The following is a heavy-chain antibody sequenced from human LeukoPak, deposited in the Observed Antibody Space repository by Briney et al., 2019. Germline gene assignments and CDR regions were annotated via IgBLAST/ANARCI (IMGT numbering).Heavy chain of an antibody. J-gene: IGHJ3*02. CDR2: ISSSRSTI. CDR3: ARVKGIAALGAFDI. Sequence: YISSSRSTIYYADSVKGRFTISRDNAKNSLYLQMNSLRAEDTAVYYCARVKGIAALGAFDIWGQGTMVTVSS. D-gene: IGHD6-6*01. V-gene: IGHV3-11*04.